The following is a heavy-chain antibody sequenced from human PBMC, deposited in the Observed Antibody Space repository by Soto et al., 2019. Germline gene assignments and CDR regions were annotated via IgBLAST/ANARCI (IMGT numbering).Heavy chain of an antibody. V-gene: IGHV1-24*01. D-gene: IGHD6-19*01. Sequence: QVQFAQSGAEVKKPGASVKVSCKVSVYNLTELSIQWVRQAPGKGLEWMGGFDPEHGETIYAQKFQGRVNMTEDISTDTAYMELSRLRSEDTALYYCATLIAVTGPSGQYGIDVWGRGTTVTVSS. J-gene: IGHJ6*02. CDR2: FDPEHGET. CDR3: ATLIAVTGPSGQYGIDV. CDR1: VYNLTELS.